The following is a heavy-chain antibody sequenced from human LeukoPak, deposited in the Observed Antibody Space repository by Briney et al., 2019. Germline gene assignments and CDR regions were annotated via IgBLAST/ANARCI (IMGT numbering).Heavy chain of an antibody. J-gene: IGHJ4*02. CDR1: GFTFSSYS. Sequence: GGSLRLSCAASGFTFSSYSMNWVRQAPGKGLEWVANIKQDGSEKYYVDSVKGRFTISRDNAKNSLYLQMNSLRAEDTAVYYCARDRDSLDYWGQGTLVTVSS. CDR3: ARDRDSLDY. V-gene: IGHV3-7*01. CDR2: IKQDGSEK. D-gene: IGHD3-22*01.